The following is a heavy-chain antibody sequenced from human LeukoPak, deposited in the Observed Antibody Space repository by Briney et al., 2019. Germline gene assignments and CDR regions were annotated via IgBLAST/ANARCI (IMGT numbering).Heavy chain of an antibody. CDR3: ARVPRSGSCRHFDY. D-gene: IGHD1-26*01. CDR1: GFTVSSNY. J-gene: IGHJ4*02. V-gene: IGHV3-53*01. CDR2: IFSGSDT. Sequence: GGSPRLSCAASGFTVSSNYMSWVRQAPGKGLEWVSVIFSGSDTYYADSVKGRFTISRDNSKNTLYLQMNSLRAEDTAVYYCARVPRSGSCRHFDYWGQGTLVTVSS.